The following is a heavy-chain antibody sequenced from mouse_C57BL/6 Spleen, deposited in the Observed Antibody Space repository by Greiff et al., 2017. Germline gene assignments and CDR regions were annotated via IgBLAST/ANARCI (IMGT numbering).Heavy chain of an antibody. Sequence: EVKLVESEGGLVQPGSSMKLSCTASGFTFSDYYMAWVRQVPEKGLEWVANINYDGSSTYYLDSLKSRFIISRDNAKNILYLQMSSLKSEDTATYYCARERVITTVVRYFDVWGTGTTVTVSS. CDR3: ARERVITTVVRYFDV. CDR1: GFTFSDYY. J-gene: IGHJ1*03. D-gene: IGHD1-1*01. V-gene: IGHV5-16*01. CDR2: INYDGSST.